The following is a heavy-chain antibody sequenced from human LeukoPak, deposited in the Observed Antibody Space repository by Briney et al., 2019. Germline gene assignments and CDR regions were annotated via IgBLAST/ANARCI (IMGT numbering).Heavy chain of an antibody. CDR2: IIPIFGTA. CDR1: GGTFSSYA. D-gene: IGHD6-13*01. V-gene: IGHV1-69*13. J-gene: IGHJ5*02. Sequence: SVKVSCKASGGTFSSYAISWVRQAPGQGLEWMGGIIPIFGTANYAQKFQGRVTITADESTSTAYMELRSLRSDDTAVYYCARIRIAAAGRNWFDPWGQGTLVTVSS. CDR3: ARIRIAAAGRNWFDP.